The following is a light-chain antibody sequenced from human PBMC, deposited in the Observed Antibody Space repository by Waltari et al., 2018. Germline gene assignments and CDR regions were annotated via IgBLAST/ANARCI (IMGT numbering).Light chain of an antibody. J-gene: IGLJ2*01. CDR3: SSYTTDSVVI. Sequence: QSALSQPASVSGSPGQSITISCTGTSSAVGAYKYVSWYQQHPGRAPKLIIYDVTKRPSGVSSRLSGSRSGYTASLTISGLQAEDEADYYCSSYTTDSVVIFGGGTEVTVL. CDR2: DVT. V-gene: IGLV2-14*03. CDR1: SSAVGAYKY.